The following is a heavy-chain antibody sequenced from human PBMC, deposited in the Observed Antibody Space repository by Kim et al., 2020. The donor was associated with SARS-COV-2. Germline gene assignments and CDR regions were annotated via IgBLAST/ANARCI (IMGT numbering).Heavy chain of an antibody. CDR1: GFTFSSYA. CDR2: IYSGGSST. Sequence: GGSLRLSCAASGFTFSSYAMSWVRQAPGKGLEWVSVIYSGGSSTYYADSVKGRFTISRANSKNTLYLQMNSRRAEDTAVYYCAKEDRGYSYGYPPDYWGQGTLVTVSS. D-gene: IGHD5-18*01. J-gene: IGHJ4*02. CDR3: AKEDRGYSYGYPPDY. V-gene: IGHV3-23*03.